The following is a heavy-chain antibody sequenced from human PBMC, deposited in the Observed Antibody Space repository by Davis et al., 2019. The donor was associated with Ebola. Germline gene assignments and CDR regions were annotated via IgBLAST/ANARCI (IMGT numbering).Heavy chain of an antibody. V-gene: IGHV4-34*01. CDR2: VNHSGST. Sequence: MPSETLSLTCAFYGGSFSGYYWIWIRQPPGKGLEWIGEVNHSGSTNYNPSLKSRVTISVDTSKNQFSLKLTSVTAADTAVYYCAGLDCTNGVCFDFDYWGQGTLVTVSS. CDR3: AGLDCTNGVCFDFDY. D-gene: IGHD2-8*01. CDR1: GGSFSGYY. J-gene: IGHJ4*02.